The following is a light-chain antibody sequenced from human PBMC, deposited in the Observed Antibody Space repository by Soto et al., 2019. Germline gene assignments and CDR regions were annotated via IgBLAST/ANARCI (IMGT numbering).Light chain of an antibody. CDR2: AAS. CDR1: QDIRVD. V-gene: IGKV1-6*01. CDR3: LQDYDFPCA. J-gene: IGKJ2*02. Sequence: AIQMTQSPPSLSASVGDRVIITCRASQDIRVDVGWLQQRPGHAPNLLIYAASTLHTGVPSTFTGSGSGRDFTLTINDLQPGDVASYFCLQDYDFPCAFGQETKLEI.